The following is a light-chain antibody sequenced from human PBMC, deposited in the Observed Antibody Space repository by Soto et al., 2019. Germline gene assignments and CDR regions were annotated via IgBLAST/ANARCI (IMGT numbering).Light chain of an antibody. J-gene: IGKJ1*01. CDR1: QSVSSN. CDR3: QQYSTRWT. Sequence: EIVMPQSPATLSVSPGERATLSCRARQSVSSNLAWYQQNPGQAPRLLLYGSSTSAAGIPARFSGSGSGTEFTLTISSLQSEDYAVYFCQQYSTRWTFGPGTKVDSK. CDR2: GSS. V-gene: IGKV3-15*01.